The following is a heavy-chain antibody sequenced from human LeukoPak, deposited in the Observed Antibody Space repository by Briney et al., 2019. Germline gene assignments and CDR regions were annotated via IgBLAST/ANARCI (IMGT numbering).Heavy chain of an antibody. CDR3: ARDNSVGDNAWWFDP. CDR1: GYTFTSYY. J-gene: IGHJ5*02. D-gene: IGHD1-26*01. Sequence: ASVKVSCKASGYTFTSYYMHWVRQAPGQGLEWMGLINPTGGSTGYAQRFQGRVTMTRDMSTSTDYMELSSLRSEDTAIYYCARDNSVGDNAWWFDPWGQGTLVTVSS. V-gene: IGHV1-46*01. CDR2: INPTGGST.